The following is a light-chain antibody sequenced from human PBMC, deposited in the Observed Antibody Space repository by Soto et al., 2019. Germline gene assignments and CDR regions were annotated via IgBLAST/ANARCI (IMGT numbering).Light chain of an antibody. CDR1: QSLSSSQ. CDR3: QQYGSSPRT. Sequence: ETVLTQSPATLSLSPGERATLSCRASQSLSSSQLAWYQQKPGQAPRLLIHDASSRATGISDRFTGSGSGTDFTLTITTLEPEDFAVYYCQQYGSSPRTFGLGTKVDIK. CDR2: DAS. V-gene: IGKV3-20*01. J-gene: IGKJ1*01.